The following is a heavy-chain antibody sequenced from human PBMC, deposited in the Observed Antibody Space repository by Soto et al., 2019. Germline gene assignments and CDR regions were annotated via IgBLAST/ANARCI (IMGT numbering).Heavy chain of an antibody. Sequence: GESLKISCKGSGYSLTSYWIGWVRQMPGKSLEWIGFIYPGDSDTRYSPSFQGQVTISADKSISTAYLQWSSLKASDTAMYYCARGSQLAYCGGDCYPDYWGQGTLVTVSS. CDR2: IYPGDSDT. V-gene: IGHV5-51*01. CDR3: ARGSQLAYCGGDCYPDY. CDR1: GYSLTSYW. J-gene: IGHJ4*02. D-gene: IGHD2-21*02.